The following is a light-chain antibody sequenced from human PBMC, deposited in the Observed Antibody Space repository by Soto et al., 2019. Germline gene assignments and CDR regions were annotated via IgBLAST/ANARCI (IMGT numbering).Light chain of an antibody. CDR2: GAS. Sequence: EIVMTQSPATLSVSPGDRATLSCRASQSVSSNLAWYQQKPGQAPRLLIYGASTRATGIPARFSGSGSGTEYTLTISSLQSEDFAVYFCHQYHNWPYTFGQGTKVDIK. V-gene: IGKV3-15*01. CDR1: QSVSSN. J-gene: IGKJ2*01. CDR3: HQYHNWPYT.